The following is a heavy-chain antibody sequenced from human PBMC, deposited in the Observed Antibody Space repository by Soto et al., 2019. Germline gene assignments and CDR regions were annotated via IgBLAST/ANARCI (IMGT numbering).Heavy chain of an antibody. CDR3: ARLWCGGHCDFDC. Sequence: QVQLVQSGAELKKPGASVSVSCKASGYTFTNFYIHWVRQAPGQGLEWMGGINPTVGSTTYAQRFQDRVTMTRDTSTSTVYMELSSLRSEDRAIYYCARLWCGGHCDFDCWGPGTLVTVSS. D-gene: IGHD2-21*02. J-gene: IGHJ4*02. CDR2: INPTVGST. V-gene: IGHV1-46*01. CDR1: GYTFTNFY.